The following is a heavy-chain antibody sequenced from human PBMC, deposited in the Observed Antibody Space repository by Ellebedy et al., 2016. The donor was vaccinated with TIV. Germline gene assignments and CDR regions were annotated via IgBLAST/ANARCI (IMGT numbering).Heavy chain of an antibody. V-gene: IGHV3-23*01. CDR2: ISSVGSP. J-gene: IGHJ2*01. Sequence: GESLKISCAASGFTFSGFAMSWVRQAPGKGLEWVSTISSVGSPNYADSVRGRFTISRDNAKSTLYLQMDSLRVEDTAVYYCARGGRDSSGHYEDWYYDLWGRGTLVTVSS. CDR3: ARGGRDSSGHYEDWYYDL. CDR1: GFTFSGFA. D-gene: IGHD3-22*01.